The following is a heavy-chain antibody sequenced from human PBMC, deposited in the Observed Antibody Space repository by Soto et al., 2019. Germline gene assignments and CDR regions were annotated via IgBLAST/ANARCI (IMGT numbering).Heavy chain of an antibody. J-gene: IGHJ3*02. Sequence: GASVKVSCKASGGTFSSYAISWVRQAPGQGLEWMGGIIPIFGTANYAQKFQGRVTITADESTSTAYMELSSLRSEDTAVYYCARDNRLRLHAFDIWGQVTMVPVSS. CDR3: ARDNRLRLHAFDI. CDR2: IIPIFGTA. V-gene: IGHV1-69*13. D-gene: IGHD5-12*01. CDR1: GGTFSSYA.